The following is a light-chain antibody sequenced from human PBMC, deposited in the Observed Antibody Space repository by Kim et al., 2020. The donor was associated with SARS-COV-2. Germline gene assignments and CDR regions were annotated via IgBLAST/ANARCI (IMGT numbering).Light chain of an antibody. CDR3: SSYTSSSPYV. J-gene: IGLJ1*01. CDR1: SSDVGGYNY. CDR2: DVS. V-gene: IGLV2-14*03. Sequence: SITISCTGTSSDVGGYNYVSWYQKHPGKAPKLMIYDVSNRPSGVSNRFSGSKSGNTASLTSSGLQAEDEADYYCSSYTSSSPYVFGTGTKVTVL.